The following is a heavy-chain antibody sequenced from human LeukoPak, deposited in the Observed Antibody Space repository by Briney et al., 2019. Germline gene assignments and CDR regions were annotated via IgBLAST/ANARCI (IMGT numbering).Heavy chain of an antibody. CDR1: GFTFGDYI. Sequence: PGRSLRLSCTASGFTFGDYIMSWFRQAPGEGLEWIGFISGGTKEYAASVKGRFTISRDDYTSIAYLQMNSLTTEDTAVYSCSRGSGWLSVYWGQGTLVTVSS. J-gene: IGHJ4*02. V-gene: IGHV3-49*03. CDR2: ISGGTK. CDR3: SRGSGWLSVY. D-gene: IGHD6-19*01.